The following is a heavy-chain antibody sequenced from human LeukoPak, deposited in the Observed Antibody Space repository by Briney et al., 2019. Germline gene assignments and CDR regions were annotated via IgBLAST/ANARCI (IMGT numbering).Heavy chain of an antibody. CDR3: ARDSANVVGAKSIFDY. J-gene: IGHJ4*01. Sequence: MAGGSLRLSCAASGFTFSSYSMNWVRQAPGKGLEWVSSISGSSSYIYYADSVKGRFTISRDNAKNSLHLQMSSLRAEDTAVYYCARDSANVVGAKSIFDYWGQGALVTVSS. V-gene: IGHV3-21*01. CDR1: GFTFSSYS. CDR2: ISGSSSYI. D-gene: IGHD1-26*01.